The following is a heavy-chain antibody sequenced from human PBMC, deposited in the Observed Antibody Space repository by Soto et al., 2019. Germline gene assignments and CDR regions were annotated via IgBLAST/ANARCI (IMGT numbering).Heavy chain of an antibody. V-gene: IGHV4-59*01. CDR1: GGSISSYY. CDR3: ARGYGDYVSDY. Sequence: QVQLQESGPGLVKPSETLSLTCTVSGGSISSYYWSWIRQPPGKGLEWIGYIYYSGSTNYNPSLKSRVTISVDTSKNQFALKLTSVTAAETAVYYCARGYGDYVSDYWGQGTLVTVSS. D-gene: IGHD4-17*01. CDR2: IYYSGST. J-gene: IGHJ4*02.